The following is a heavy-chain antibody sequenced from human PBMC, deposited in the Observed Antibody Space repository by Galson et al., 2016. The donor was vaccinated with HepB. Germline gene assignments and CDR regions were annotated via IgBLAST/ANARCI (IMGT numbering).Heavy chain of an antibody. CDR3: AKFRGGTMSVDHLNY. CDR2: LSDDGVAT. V-gene: IGHV3-23*01. CDR1: GFTFSTYA. D-gene: IGHD3-10*02. Sequence: SLRLSCAASGFTFSTYAMSWVRQAPGKGLEWVSLLSDDGVATYYVDSVKGRFIISRDNSKNTLYLQMNSLRADDTAMYYCAKFRGGTMSVDHLNYWGQGTLVTVSS. J-gene: IGHJ4*02.